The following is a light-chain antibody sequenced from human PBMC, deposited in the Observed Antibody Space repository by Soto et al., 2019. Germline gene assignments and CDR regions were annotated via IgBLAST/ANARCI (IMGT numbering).Light chain of an antibody. CDR1: QSISSY. J-gene: IGKJ3*01. CDR3: QHRGKLPLFT. V-gene: IGKV3-11*01. Sequence: EIVLTQSPATLSLSPGERATLSCRASQSISSYLAWYQQKPGQAPRLLIYDASNRATGIPARFIGGGSGTAVTLTIISLEPEDFAVYYCQHRGKLPLFTFGPWTKVDIK. CDR2: DAS.